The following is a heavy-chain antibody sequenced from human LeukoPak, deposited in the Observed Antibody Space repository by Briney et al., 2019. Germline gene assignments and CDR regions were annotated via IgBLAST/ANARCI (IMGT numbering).Heavy chain of an antibody. CDR2: MNPNSGNT. D-gene: IGHD6-13*01. V-gene: IGHV1-8*01. CDR1: GYTFTSYD. CDR3: ARRRIAAAGRGFDY. Sequence: GASVKVSCKASGYTFTSYDINWVRQATGQGLEWMGWMNPNSGNTGYAQKFQGRVTMTRNTSISTAYMELSSLRSEDTAVYYCARRRIAAAGRGFDYWGQGTLVTVSS. J-gene: IGHJ4*02.